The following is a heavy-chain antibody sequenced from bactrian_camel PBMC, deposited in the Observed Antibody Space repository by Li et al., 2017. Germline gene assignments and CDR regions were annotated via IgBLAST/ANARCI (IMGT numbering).Heavy chain of an antibody. CDR1: GYTHSSAC. V-gene: IGHV3S53*01. Sequence: VQLVESGGGSVQAGGSLRLSCAASGYTHSSACMGWFRQAPGKEREGVAGIASGRSTTYADSVKGRFTISKDNAKKTVFLQMFNLRPEDTAIYYCAADAGKYYGLEDTLFAAFGQGTQVTVS. J-gene: IGHJ4*01. D-gene: IGHD5*01. CDR2: IASGRST.